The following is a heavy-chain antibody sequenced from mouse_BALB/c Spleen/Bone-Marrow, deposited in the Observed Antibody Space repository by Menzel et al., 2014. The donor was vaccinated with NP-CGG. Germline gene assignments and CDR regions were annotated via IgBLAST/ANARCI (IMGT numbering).Heavy chain of an antibody. CDR3: ARDEFYAMDN. J-gene: IGHJ4*01. V-gene: IGHV7-3*02. Sequence: EVKLVESGGGLVQPGGSLRLSCATSGFTFTDYYMSWVRQPPGKALEWLGFIRNKANGYTSEYSASVKGRFTISRDNSQRIPYRQMNTLRADDRATYYCARDEFYAMDNRGQETSVTVSS. CDR1: GFTFTDYY. CDR2: IRNKANGYTS.